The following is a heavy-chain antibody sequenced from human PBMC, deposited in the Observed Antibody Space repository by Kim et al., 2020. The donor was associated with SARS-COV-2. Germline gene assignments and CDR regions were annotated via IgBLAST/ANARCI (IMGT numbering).Heavy chain of an antibody. CDR2: IYSDGTTK. J-gene: IGHJ4*01. Sequence: GGSLRLSCVASGFTFSSYAMSWLRQAPGKGLEWVSVIYSDGTTKFYVGSVMGRFTVSRDNSKDTLFLQINTLRAEDTAVYFCAKDHFRSSGDFWGHGTLVTVSS. D-gene: IGHD3-3*02. CDR3: AKDHFRSSGDF. V-gene: IGHV3-23*03. CDR1: GFTFSSYA.